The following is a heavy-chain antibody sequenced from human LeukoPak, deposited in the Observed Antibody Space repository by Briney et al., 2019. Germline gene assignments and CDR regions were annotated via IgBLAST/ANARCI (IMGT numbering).Heavy chain of an antibody. CDR1: GGSLNNYY. V-gene: IGHV4-59*08. CDR3: VRHGESGRPHAYLHS. CDR2: SYYSGGT. J-gene: IGHJ4*02. D-gene: IGHD3-10*01. Sequence: PSETLSLTCTVSGGSLNNYYWGWIRQAAGRGLEWIAYSYYSGGTHYNSSLKSRVTISVDTSKNQFSLKVTSVTAGDTAIYYCVRHGESGRPHAYLHSWGQGALVTVSS.